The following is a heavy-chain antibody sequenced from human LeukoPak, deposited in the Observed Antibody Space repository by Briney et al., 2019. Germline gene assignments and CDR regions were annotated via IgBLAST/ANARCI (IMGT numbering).Heavy chain of an antibody. CDR3: ARESLSTVTTLDY. V-gene: IGHV4-59*12. CDR2: IYYSGST. CDR1: GGSISSYY. J-gene: IGHJ4*02. D-gene: IGHD4-17*01. Sequence: SETLSLTCTVSGGSISSYYWSWIRQSPGKGLEWIGYIYYSGSTNYNPSLKSRVTISVDSSKNQFSLKLSSVTAADTAVYYCARESLSTVTTLDYWGQGTLVTVSS.